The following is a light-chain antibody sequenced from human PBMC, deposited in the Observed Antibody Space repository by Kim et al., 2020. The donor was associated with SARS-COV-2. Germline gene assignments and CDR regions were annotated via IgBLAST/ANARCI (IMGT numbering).Light chain of an antibody. CDR3: QQANSFPLT. J-gene: IGKJ4*01. CDR1: QGTSSS. CDR2: AAS. Sequence: DIQMTQSPSSVSASVGDRVTLTCRASQGTSSSLAWYQQKPGKAPKLLIYAASSLQSGVPSRFSGSGSGTDFTLTISSLQPEDFATYYCQQANSFPLTFGGGTKVDIK. V-gene: IGKV1-12*01.